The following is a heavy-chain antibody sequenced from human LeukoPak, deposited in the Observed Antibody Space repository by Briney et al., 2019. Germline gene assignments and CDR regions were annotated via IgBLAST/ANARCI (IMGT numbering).Heavy chain of an antibody. Sequence: TPGGSLSLSCAASGFTFSNAWMSWVRQAPGKGLEWVGRIKSNTDGRTTDYAAPVNGRLTISRDDSKNTLYLQMNSVKTEDTAVYYCLRDWYGSGSYWQIRESDFDYWGQGTLVTVSS. CDR3: LRDWYGSGSYWQIRESDFDY. CDR1: GFTFSNAW. J-gene: IGHJ4*02. CDR2: IKSNTDGRTT. D-gene: IGHD3-10*01. V-gene: IGHV3-15*01.